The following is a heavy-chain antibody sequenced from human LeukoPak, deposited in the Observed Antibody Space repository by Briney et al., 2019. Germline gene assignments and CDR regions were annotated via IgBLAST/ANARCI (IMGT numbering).Heavy chain of an antibody. CDR2: IKQDGSEK. V-gene: IGHV3-7*03. J-gene: IGHJ6*02. CDR3: ARVVGAAPYYYYGMGV. CDR1: GFTFSSYW. D-gene: IGHD1-26*01. Sequence: GGSLRLSCAASGFTFSSYWMSWVRQAPGKGLEWVANIKQDGSEKYYVDSVKGRFTISRDNAKNSLYLQMNSLRAEDTAVYYCARVVGAAPYYYYGMGVWGQGTTVTVSS.